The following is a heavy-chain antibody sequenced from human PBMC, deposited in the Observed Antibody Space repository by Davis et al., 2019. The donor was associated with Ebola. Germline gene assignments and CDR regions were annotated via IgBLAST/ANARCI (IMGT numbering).Heavy chain of an antibody. CDR2: IYYSGST. J-gene: IGHJ4*02. CDR1: GGSISSSSYY. CDR3: ARHISRGVVAARFDY. Sequence: MPSETLSLTCTVSGGSISSSSYYWGWIRQPPGKGLEWIGSIYYSGSTYYNPSLKSRVTISVDTSKNQFSLKLSSVTAADTAVYYCARHISRGVVAARFDYWGQGTLVTVSS. D-gene: IGHD2-15*01. V-gene: IGHV4-39*01.